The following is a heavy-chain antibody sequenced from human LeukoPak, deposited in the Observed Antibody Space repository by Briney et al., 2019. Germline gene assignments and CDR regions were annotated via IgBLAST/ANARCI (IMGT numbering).Heavy chain of an antibody. Sequence: ASVKVSCKASGYTFTGYYMHWVRQAPGQGLEWMGWINPNSGGTNYAQKFQGRVTMTRDTSISTAYMELSRLRSDDTAVYYCARELPPKRYCSGGSCYSSYYYYGMDVWGQGTTVTVSS. CDR3: ARELPPKRYCSGGSCYSSYYYYGMDV. CDR1: GYTFTGYY. V-gene: IGHV1-2*02. CDR2: INPNSGGT. D-gene: IGHD2-15*01. J-gene: IGHJ6*02.